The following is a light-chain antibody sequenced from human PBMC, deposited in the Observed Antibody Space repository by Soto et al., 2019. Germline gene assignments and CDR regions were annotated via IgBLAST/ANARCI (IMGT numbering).Light chain of an antibody. Sequence: QSALTQPRSVSGSPGQSVXXXXXXXXXXVXGYNYVSWYQQHPGKAPKLMIYDVSKWPSGVPDRFSGSKSGNTASLTISGLQAEDEADYYCXSYXGNSLWVFGGGTKLTVL. CDR1: XXXVXGYNY. CDR2: DVS. CDR3: XSYXGNSLWV. V-gene: IGLV2-11*01. J-gene: IGLJ3*02.